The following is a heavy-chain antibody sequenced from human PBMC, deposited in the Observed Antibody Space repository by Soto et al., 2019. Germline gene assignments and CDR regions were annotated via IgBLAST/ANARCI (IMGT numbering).Heavy chain of an antibody. CDR3: ARANLDIVATFAN. Sequence: SETLSLTCAVSGGSITRSNLWSWVRQPPGKGLEWIGEIYHSGSTNYNPSLKSRVTISVDKSKNQFSLKLSSVTAADTAVYYCARANLDIVATFANWGQGTLVTVSS. J-gene: IGHJ4*02. CDR2: IYHSGST. D-gene: IGHD5-12*01. V-gene: IGHV4-4*02. CDR1: GGSITRSNL.